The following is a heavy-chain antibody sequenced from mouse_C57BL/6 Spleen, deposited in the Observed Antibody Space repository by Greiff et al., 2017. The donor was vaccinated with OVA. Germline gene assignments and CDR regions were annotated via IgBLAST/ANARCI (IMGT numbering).Heavy chain of an antibody. CDR3: ARFYDYDGYFDV. J-gene: IGHJ1*03. Sequence: EVQRVESEGGLVQPGSSMKLSCTASGFTFSDYYMAWVRQVPEKGLEWVANINYDGSSTYYLDSLKSRFIISRDNAKNILYLQMSSLKSEDAATYYCARFYDYDGYFDVWGTGTTVTVSS. CDR2: INYDGSST. CDR1: GFTFSDYY. V-gene: IGHV5-16*01. D-gene: IGHD2-4*01.